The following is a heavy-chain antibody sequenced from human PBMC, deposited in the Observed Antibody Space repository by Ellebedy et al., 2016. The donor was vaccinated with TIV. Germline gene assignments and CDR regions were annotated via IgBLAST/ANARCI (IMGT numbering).Heavy chain of an antibody. CDR3: VRDMSPGGAYY. V-gene: IGHV3-9*01. CDR2: IIWNSGDP. J-gene: IGHJ4*02. CDR1: GFTFPDHG. Sequence: SLKISCVGSGFTFPDHGLHWVRQVAGKGLEWVSGIIWNSGDPGQADSVKGRFTISIDNAKNSLYLQMNSLRAEDTALYYCVRDMSPGGAYYWGQGTLVTVSS. D-gene: IGHD4/OR15-4a*01.